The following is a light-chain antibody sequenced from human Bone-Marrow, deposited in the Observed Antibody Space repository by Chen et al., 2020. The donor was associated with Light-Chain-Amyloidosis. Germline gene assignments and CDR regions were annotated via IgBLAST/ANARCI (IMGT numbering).Light chain of an antibody. CDR2: DDS. V-gene: IGLV3-21*02. CDR1: NIGSTS. Sequence: PSSVSVAPGQTATIACGGNNIGSTSVYWYQQTPGQAPLLVVYDDSDRPSGIPERLSGSNSGNTATLTISRVEAGDEADYYCQVWDRSSDRPVFGGGTKLTVL. CDR3: QVWDRSSDRPV. J-gene: IGLJ3*02.